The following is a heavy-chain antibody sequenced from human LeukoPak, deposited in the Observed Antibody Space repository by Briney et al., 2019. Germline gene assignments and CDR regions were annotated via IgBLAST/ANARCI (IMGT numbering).Heavy chain of an antibody. CDR1: GFTFSSYA. CDR2: ISGSGGST. D-gene: IGHD2-2*02. Sequence: GGSLRLSCAASGFTFSSYAMRWVRQAPGKGLEWVSAISGSGGSTYYADSVKGRFTISRDNSKNTLYLQMNSLRAEDTAVYYCAKATRGRCSSTSCYSVNHWGQGTLVTVSS. CDR3: AKATRGRCSSTSCYSVNH. V-gene: IGHV3-23*01. J-gene: IGHJ5*02.